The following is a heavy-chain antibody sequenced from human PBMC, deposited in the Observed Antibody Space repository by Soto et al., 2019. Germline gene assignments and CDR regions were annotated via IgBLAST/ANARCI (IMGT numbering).Heavy chain of an antibody. D-gene: IGHD5-12*01. CDR2: IFYSGST. V-gene: IGHV4-61*01. CDR3: ARYDAESGSNKIDP. CDR1: GGSVSSRSHF. Sequence: QVQLQESGPGLVKPSETLSVTCTVSGGSVSSRSHFWSWIRQPPGGGLQWIGYIFYSGSTNYNPPLKSRATLSVDTSRNQFSLRLTSVTAAETAFYYCARYDAESGSNKIDPWGQGTLVTVSS. J-gene: IGHJ5*02.